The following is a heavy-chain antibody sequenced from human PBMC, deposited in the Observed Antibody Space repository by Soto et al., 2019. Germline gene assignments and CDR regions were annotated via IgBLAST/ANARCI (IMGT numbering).Heavy chain of an antibody. D-gene: IGHD1-7*01. CDR1: GYTFTSYG. CDR2: ISAYNGNT. J-gene: IGHJ4*02. V-gene: IGHV1-18*01. CDR3: ARDAPDLTGTTLGSQTTPAY. Sequence: QVQLVQSGAEVKKPGASVKVSCKASGYTFTSYGISWVRQAPGQGLEWMGWISAYNGNTNYAQKLQGRVTMTTDTSTGAAYMELRSLRSDDTAVYYCARDAPDLTGTTLGSQTTPAYWGQGTLVTVSS.